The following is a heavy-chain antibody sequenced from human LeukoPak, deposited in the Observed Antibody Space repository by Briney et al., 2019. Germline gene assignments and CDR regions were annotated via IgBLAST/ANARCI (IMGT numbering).Heavy chain of an antibody. CDR2: ISSSSSYI. J-gene: IGHJ4*02. CDR1: GFTFSSYS. Sequence: GGSLRLSCAASGFTFSSYSMNWVRQAPGKGLEWVSSISSSSSYIYYADSVKGRFTISRDNAKNSLYLQMNSLRAEDTAVYYCARYNWNDAAGQWGQGTLVTVSS. V-gene: IGHV3-21*01. CDR3: ARYNWNDAAGQ. D-gene: IGHD1-1*01.